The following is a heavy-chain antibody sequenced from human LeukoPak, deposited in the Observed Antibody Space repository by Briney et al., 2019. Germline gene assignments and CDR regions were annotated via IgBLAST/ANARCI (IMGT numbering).Heavy chain of an antibody. CDR2: IKTDGSRT. Sequence: PGVSLRLSCAASGFTFSAYWMHWVRQAPGKGLVWVSRIKTDGSRTMYADFLQGRFTISRDTAKNTLFLQMNSLRAEDTAVYYCAREAQVGGALQSWGQGTLVTVSS. V-gene: IGHV3-74*03. CDR1: GFTFSAYW. CDR3: AREAQVGGALQS. D-gene: IGHD1-26*01. J-gene: IGHJ5*02.